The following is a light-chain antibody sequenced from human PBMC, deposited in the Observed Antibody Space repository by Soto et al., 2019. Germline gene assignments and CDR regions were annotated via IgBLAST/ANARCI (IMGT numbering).Light chain of an antibody. Sequence: QSALTQPPSASGSPGQSVTISCTGTSSDVGGYDYVSWYQQRPGKAPKLLIHEVTKRPSGVPDRFSGSKSGNTASLTLSGLQAEDEADYYCSSYAGRTLYVFGTGTKVTVL. J-gene: IGLJ1*01. CDR3: SSYAGRTLYV. V-gene: IGLV2-8*01. CDR2: EVT. CDR1: SSDVGGYDY.